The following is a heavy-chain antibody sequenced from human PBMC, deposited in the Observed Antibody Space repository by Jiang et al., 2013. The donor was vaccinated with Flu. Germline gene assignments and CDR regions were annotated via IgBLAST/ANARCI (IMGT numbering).Heavy chain of an antibody. CDR1: GYTFTSYA. CDR2: INAGNGNT. CDR3: ARVPPPTDIVVVPAAKDY. J-gene: IGHJ4*02. Sequence: GAEVKKPGASVKVSCKASGYTFTSYAMHWVRQAPGQRLEWMGWINAGNGNTKYSQKFQGRVTITRDTSASTAYMELSSLRSEDTAVYYCARVPPPTDIVVVPAAKDYWGQGTLVTVSS. V-gene: IGHV1-3*01. D-gene: IGHD2-2*01.